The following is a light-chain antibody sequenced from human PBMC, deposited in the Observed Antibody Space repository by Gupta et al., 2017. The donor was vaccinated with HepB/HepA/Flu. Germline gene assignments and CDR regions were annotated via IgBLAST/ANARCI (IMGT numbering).Light chain of an antibody. CDR3: QQSCSTPYT. CDR2: GAS. Sequence: DIQMTQSPSSLSASVGDRVTITCRAGQSVATYLHWYQQETGKAPRRLIYGASTLQSGVPPRFSGSGAGTDFTLTISILRPEDFAIYYCQQSCSTPYTLGQGTKLEI. V-gene: IGKV1-39*01. CDR1: QSVATY. J-gene: IGKJ2*01.